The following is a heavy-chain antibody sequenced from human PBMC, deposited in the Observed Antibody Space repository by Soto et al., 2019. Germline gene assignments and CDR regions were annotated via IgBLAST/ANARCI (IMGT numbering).Heavy chain of an antibody. V-gene: IGHV1-58*02. J-gene: IGHJ3*02. CDR3: AADLGDNRPFDI. Sequence: ASVKVSCKASGFTFTSSAMQWVRQARGQRLEWIGWIVVGSGNTNYAQKFQERVTITRDMSTSTAYMELSSLRSEDTAVYYCAADLGDNRPFDIWGQGTMVTVSS. CDR1: GFTFTSSA. D-gene: IGHD2-21*02. CDR2: IVVGSGNT.